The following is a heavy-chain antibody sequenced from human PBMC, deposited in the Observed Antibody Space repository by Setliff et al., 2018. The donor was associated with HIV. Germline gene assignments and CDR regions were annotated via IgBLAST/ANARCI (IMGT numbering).Heavy chain of an antibody. CDR1: GGSISSHY. CDR2: IYYSGST. CDR3: ARTYYDFWSGYYYYMDV. J-gene: IGHJ6*03. D-gene: IGHD3-3*01. Sequence: LSLPCPVSGGSISSHYWSWIRQPPGKGLEWIGYIYYSGSTNYNTSLKSRVTISVDTSKNQFSLKLSSVTAAGTAVYYCARTYYDFWSGYYYYMDVWGKGTTVTVSS. V-gene: IGHV4-59*11.